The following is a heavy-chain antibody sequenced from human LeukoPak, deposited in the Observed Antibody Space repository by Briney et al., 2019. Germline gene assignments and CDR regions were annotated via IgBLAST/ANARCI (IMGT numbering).Heavy chain of an antibody. CDR3: ASGSGSYYFVY. CDR2: FYYGEST. D-gene: IGHD3-10*01. CDR1: RGSIRSYY. J-gene: IGHJ4*02. Sequence: SETLSLTCTVSRGSIRSYYWGWIRQSPEKGLEWIGSFYYGESTKYNPSLKSRVSISVDTSKTQVSLKLNSINAADTAVYYCASGSGSYYFVYWGQGVLVTVSS. V-gene: IGHV4-59*01.